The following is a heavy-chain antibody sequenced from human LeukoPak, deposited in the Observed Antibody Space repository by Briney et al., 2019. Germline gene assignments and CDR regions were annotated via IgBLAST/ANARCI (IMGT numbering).Heavy chain of an antibody. CDR2: LWFGGSNE. V-gene: IGHV3-33*08. D-gene: IGHD3-10*01. Sequence: PGRSLRLSCAASGFTFRSYGMHWVRQAPGKGLEWVAVLWFGGSNEYYADSVKGRFTISGDNSKNTLYLQMNSLRAEDTAVYYCASALGVGGTDAFDIWGQGTMVTVSS. J-gene: IGHJ3*02. CDR1: GFTFRSYG. CDR3: ASALGVGGTDAFDI.